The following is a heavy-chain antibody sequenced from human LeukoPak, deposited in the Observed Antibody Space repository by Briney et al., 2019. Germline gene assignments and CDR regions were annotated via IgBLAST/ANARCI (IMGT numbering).Heavy chain of an antibody. Sequence: GGSLRLSCAASGLRFSDYYVSWIRQAPGRGLQWVSYISSGGDIMHYADSVKGRFTSSRDNAKNSGYLEMNSLGAEDTAVYYCATNLIGAGEYFQQWGQGTLVTVSS. V-gene: IGHV3-11*01. CDR2: ISSGGDIM. CDR3: ATNLIGAGEYFQQ. CDR1: GLRFSDYY. J-gene: IGHJ1*01. D-gene: IGHD2/OR15-2a*01.